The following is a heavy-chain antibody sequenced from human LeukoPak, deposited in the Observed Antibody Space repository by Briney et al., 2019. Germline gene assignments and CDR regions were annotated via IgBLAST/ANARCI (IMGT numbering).Heavy chain of an antibody. Sequence: SETLSLTCTVSGGSISSSTHYWGWIRQPPGKGLEWMGSIYYSGSTYYNPSLKSRVTISVDTSKNQFSLKLSSVTAADTAVYYCARVTYNGIPDYWGQGTLVTVSS. CDR3: ARVTYNGIPDY. D-gene: IGHD1-26*01. V-gene: IGHV4-39*07. CDR2: IYYSGST. J-gene: IGHJ4*02. CDR1: GGSISSSTHY.